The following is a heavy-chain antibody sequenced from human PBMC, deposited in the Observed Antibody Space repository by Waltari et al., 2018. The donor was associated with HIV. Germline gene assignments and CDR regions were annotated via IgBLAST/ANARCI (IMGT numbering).Heavy chain of an antibody. CDR2: MNPNTGNT. D-gene: IGHD3-3*01. CDR1: GYTFRSFD. J-gene: IGHJ4*02. CDR3: ARGSTMGRVFDS. Sequence: QVHLVQSGAEVKTPGASVKVSCKTSGYTFRSFDINWVRQASGQGLCVMSWMNPNTGNTGYAQKFQGRVTMTRNTSITTAYMELNSLRSEDTAIYYCARGSTMGRVFDSWGQGTLVTVSS. V-gene: IGHV1-8*01.